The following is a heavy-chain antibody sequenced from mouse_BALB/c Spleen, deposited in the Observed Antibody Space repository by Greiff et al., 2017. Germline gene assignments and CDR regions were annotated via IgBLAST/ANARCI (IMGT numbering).Heavy chain of an antibody. D-gene: IGHD1-1*01. Sequence: QVQLQQSGPGLVAPSQSLSITCTVSGFSLTSYGVHWVRQPPGKGLEWLGVIWAGGSTNYNSALMSRLSISKDNSKSQVFLKMNSLQTDDTAMYYCARVREAYYYGSMGAMDYWGQGTSVTVSS. CDR2: IWAGGST. CDR3: ARVREAYYYGSMGAMDY. V-gene: IGHV2-9*02. J-gene: IGHJ4*01. CDR1: GFSLTSYG.